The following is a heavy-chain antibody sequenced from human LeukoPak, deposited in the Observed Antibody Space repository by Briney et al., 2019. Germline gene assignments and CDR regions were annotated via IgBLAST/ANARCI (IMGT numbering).Heavy chain of an antibody. V-gene: IGHV3-23*01. CDR2: ISGSGGST. CDR3: AKDPRSWYDTSPTYYFDY. Sequence: GGSLRLSCVVSGFTFSSYAMSWVRQAPGKGLEWVAIISGSGGSTYYADSVKGRFTISRDNSKNTLYVQMNSLRAEDTAVYYCAKDPRSWYDTSPTYYFDYWGQGTLVTVSS. J-gene: IGHJ4*02. CDR1: GFTFSSYA. D-gene: IGHD3-22*01.